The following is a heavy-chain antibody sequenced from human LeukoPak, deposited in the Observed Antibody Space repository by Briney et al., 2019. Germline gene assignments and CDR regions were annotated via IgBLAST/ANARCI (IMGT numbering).Heavy chain of an antibody. Sequence: ASVKASCTASGYTFTSYGISWVRQAPGQGLEWMGWISAYNGNTNYAQKLQGRVTMTTDTSTSTAYMELRSLRSDDTAVYYCARAQTPPPYCSGGSCYTLGPYYFDYWGQGTLVTVSS. CDR2: ISAYNGNT. CDR1: GYTFTSYG. J-gene: IGHJ4*02. D-gene: IGHD2-15*01. CDR3: ARAQTPPPYCSGGSCYTLGPYYFDY. V-gene: IGHV1-18*01.